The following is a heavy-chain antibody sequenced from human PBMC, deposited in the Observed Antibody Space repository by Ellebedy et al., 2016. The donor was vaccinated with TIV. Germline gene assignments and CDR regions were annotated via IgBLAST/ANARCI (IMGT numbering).Heavy chain of an antibody. Sequence: MPGGSLRLSCTVSGGSISSYYWSWIRQPPGKGLEWIGYFYNSVNTIYNPSLKSRVSMSADTSKNQVSLKLRSVTAEDTAVYYCARFFESGSTGDYWGQGTLVTVSS. V-gene: IGHV4-59*08. D-gene: IGHD3-10*01. CDR1: GGSISSYY. CDR2: FYNSVNT. J-gene: IGHJ4*02. CDR3: ARFFESGSTGDY.